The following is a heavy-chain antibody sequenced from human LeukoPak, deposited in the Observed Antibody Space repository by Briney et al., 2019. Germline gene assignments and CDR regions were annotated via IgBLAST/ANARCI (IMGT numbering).Heavy chain of an antibody. CDR3: VGEDSGGWRFDY. J-gene: IGHJ4*02. CDR2: IYHDGST. V-gene: IGHV4-30-2*01. D-gene: IGHD3-22*01. CDR1: GDSISSGAYS. Sequence: SETLSLTCAVSGDSISSGAYSWSWIRQPPGKGLELIGYIYHDGSTYYNPSLKSRITISVDRSKNQFSLKLSSVTAADAAVYYCVGEDSGGWRFDYWGQGTLVTVSS.